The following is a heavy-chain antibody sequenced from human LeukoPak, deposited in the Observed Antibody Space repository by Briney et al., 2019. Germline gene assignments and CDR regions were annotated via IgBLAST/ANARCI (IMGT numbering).Heavy chain of an antibody. CDR3: ARVKLLYGSGIGDAFDI. J-gene: IGHJ3*02. CDR1: GSTFDDYG. CDR2: INWNGGST. D-gene: IGHD3-10*01. Sequence: PGGSLRLPCAASGSTFDDYGMSWVRQAPGKGLEWVSGINWNGGSTGYEDSVKGRFTISRDNAKNSLYLQMNSLRAEDTALYYCARVKLLYGSGIGDAFDIWGQGTMVTVSS. V-gene: IGHV3-20*04.